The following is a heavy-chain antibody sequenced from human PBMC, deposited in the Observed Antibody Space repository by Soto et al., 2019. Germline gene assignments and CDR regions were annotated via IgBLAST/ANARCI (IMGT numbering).Heavy chain of an antibody. V-gene: IGHV4-39*01. CDR1: GGSISSSSYY. CDR2: IYYSGST. CDR3: ARQFMAMVRGVTLLDY. Sequence: PSETLSLTCTVSGGSISSSSYYWGWIRQPPGKGLGWIGSIYYSGSTYYNPSLKSRVTISVDTSKNQFSLKLSSVTAADTAVYYCARQFMAMVRGVTLLDYWGQGTLVTVSS. J-gene: IGHJ4*02. D-gene: IGHD3-10*01.